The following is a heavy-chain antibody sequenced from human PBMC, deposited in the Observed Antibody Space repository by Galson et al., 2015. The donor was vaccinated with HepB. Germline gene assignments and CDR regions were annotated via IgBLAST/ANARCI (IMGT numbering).Heavy chain of an antibody. CDR3: ARHSKGIAAAGEAEYFQH. D-gene: IGHD6-13*01. Sequence: QSGAEVKKPGESLRISCKGSGNSFTSYWISWVRQMPGKGLVWMRRIDPSDSYTNYSPSFQGHVTISADKSISTAYLQWSSLKASDTAMYYCARHSKGIAAAGEAEYFQHWGQGTLVTVSS. CDR2: IDPSDSYT. V-gene: IGHV5-10-1*01. CDR1: GNSFTSYW. J-gene: IGHJ1*01.